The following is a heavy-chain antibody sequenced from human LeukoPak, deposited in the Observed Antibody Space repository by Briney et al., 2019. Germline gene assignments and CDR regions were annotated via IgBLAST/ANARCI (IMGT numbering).Heavy chain of an antibody. V-gene: IGHV3-23*01. J-gene: IGHJ4*02. CDR1: GFTFSSYA. D-gene: IGHD2-2*01. CDR3: AKGGDPSYSGTSYQPQLDY. CDR2: ISGSGGST. Sequence: GGSLRLSCAASGFTFSSYAMSWVRQAPGKGLEWVSAISGSGGSTYYADSVKGRFTISRDNSKNTLYLQMNSLRAEDTAVYYCAKGGDPSYSGTSYQPQLDYWGQGTLVTVSS.